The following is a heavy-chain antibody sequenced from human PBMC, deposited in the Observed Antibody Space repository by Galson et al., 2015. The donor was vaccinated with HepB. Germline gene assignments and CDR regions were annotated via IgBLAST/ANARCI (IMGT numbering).Heavy chain of an antibody. J-gene: IGHJ6*03. Sequence: SLRLSCAASGFTFNTYSMHWVRQAPGKGLEWVAVIWGDGTNKYYADSVKGRFTISRDNSKNTLYLQMNSLRAEDTAVYYCAKAAVPYRDYVGIYYYMDVWGKGITVNGS. D-gene: IGHD4-11*01. CDR2: IWGDGTNK. CDR1: GFTFNTYS. V-gene: IGHV3-30*04. CDR3: AKAAVPYRDYVGIYYYMDV.